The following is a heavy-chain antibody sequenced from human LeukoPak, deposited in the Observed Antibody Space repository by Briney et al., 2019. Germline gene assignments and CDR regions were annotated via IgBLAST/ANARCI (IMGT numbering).Heavy chain of an antibody. D-gene: IGHD2-21*01. CDR1: GYTFTSYD. V-gene: IGHV1-8*01. CDR2: MNPNSGNT. CDR3: ARVIAIKVGFDY. J-gene: IGHJ4*02. Sequence: ASVKVSCKASGYTFTSYDINWVRQATGQGLEWMGWMNPNSGNTGYAQKFQGRVTMTRNTSISTAYMELSSLRSEDTAVYYCARVIAIKVGFDYWGQGTLVTVSS.